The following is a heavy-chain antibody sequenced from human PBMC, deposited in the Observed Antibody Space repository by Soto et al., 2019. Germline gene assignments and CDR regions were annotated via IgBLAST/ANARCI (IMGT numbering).Heavy chain of an antibody. J-gene: IGHJ4*02. V-gene: IGHV3-23*01. CDR3: ADGGRYPYF. CDR2: ISAGGDAT. D-gene: IGHD1-26*01. Sequence: VQLLQSGGDLVQPGGSLRLSCVASGFSFRSYAMGWVRQAPGKGLDWVSSISAGGDATYYADSVKGRFTVSRDNSKNTLYLQMNSLRADDTAVYYCADGGRYPYFWGQGTLVTVSS. CDR1: GFSFRSYA.